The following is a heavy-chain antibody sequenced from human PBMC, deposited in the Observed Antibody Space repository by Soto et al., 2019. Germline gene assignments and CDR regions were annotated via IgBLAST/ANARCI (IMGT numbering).Heavy chain of an antibody. Sequence: PGGSLRLSCAASGFTFSSYAMSWVRQAPGKGLEWVSAISGSGGSTYYADSVKGRFTISRDNSKNTLYLQMNSLRAEDTAVYYCAKDQTYDSSGYPDDYYYGMDVWGQGTTVTVSS. CDR2: ISGSGGST. J-gene: IGHJ6*02. V-gene: IGHV3-23*01. CDR3: AKDQTYDSSGYPDDYYYGMDV. CDR1: GFTFSSYA. D-gene: IGHD3-22*01.